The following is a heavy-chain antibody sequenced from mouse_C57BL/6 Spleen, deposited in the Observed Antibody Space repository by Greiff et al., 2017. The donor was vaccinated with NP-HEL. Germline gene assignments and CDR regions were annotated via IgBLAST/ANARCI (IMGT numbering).Heavy chain of an antibody. CDR3: AGCTTVVATDWYFDV. CDR2: IGPGSGST. J-gene: IGHJ1*03. V-gene: IGHV1-77*01. D-gene: IGHD1-1*01. CDR1: GYTFTDYY. Sequence: QVQLQQSGAELVKPGASVKISCKASGYTFTDYYINWVKQRPGQGLEWIGKIGPGSGSTYYTEKLKGKATLTADKSSSTAYLQLSSLTSEDSAVYFCAGCTTVVATDWYFDVWGTGTTVTVSS.